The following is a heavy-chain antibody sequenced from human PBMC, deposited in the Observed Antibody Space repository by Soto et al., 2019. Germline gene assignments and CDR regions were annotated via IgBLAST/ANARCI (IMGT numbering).Heavy chain of an antibody. Sequence: GGSLRLSCAASGFTFSSYAMHWVRQAPGKGLEWVAVISYDGSNKYYADSVKGRFTISRDNSKNTLYLQMNSLRAEDTAVYYCARAPDIDQSAYSSGWYELHYFDYWGQGTLVTVSS. V-gene: IGHV3-30-3*01. CDR3: ARAPDIDQSAYSSGWYELHYFDY. D-gene: IGHD6-19*01. J-gene: IGHJ4*02. CDR2: ISYDGSNK. CDR1: GFTFSSYA.